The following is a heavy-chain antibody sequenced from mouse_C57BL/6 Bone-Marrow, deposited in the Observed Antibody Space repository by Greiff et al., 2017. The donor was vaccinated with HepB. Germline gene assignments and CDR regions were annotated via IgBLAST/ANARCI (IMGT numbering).Heavy chain of an antibody. D-gene: IGHD5-1-1*01. V-gene: IGHV1-5*01. Sequence: EVKLVESGTVLARPGASVKMSCKTSGYTFTSYWMHWVKQRPGQGLEWIGAIYPGNSDTSYNQKFKGKAKLTAVTSASTAYMELSSLTNEDSAVYYCTRSSYTSYYYAMDYWGQGTSVTVSS. CDR3: TRSSYTSYYYAMDY. CDR2: IYPGNSDT. CDR1: GYTFTSYW. J-gene: IGHJ4*01.